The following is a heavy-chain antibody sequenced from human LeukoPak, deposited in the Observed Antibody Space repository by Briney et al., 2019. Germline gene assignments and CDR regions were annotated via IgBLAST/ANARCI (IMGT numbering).Heavy chain of an antibody. Sequence: GGSLRLSCAASGFNVDTNFMSWVRQAPGKGLEWVSVIYSGGATFYADSVKGRFTISRDTSKSNLYLQMNSLRAEDTAVYYCARDDSGDCYWGWWGQGTLVTVSS. CDR1: GFNVDTNF. CDR2: IYSGGAT. V-gene: IGHV3-53*01. D-gene: IGHD4-17*01. CDR3: ARDDSGDCYWGW. J-gene: IGHJ4*02.